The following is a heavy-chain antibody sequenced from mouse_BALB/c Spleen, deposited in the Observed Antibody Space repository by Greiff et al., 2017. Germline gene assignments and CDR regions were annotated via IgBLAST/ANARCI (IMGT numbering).Heavy chain of an antibody. J-gene: IGHJ4*01. CDR1: GFTFSSYA. Sequence: EVKLMESGGGLVKPGGSLKLSCAASGFTFSSYAMSWVRQTPEKRLEWVATISSGGSYTYYPDSVKGRFTISRDNAKNTLYLQMSSLRSEDTAMYYCARLSTVVPSMDYWGQGTSVTVSS. CDR2: ISSGGSYT. V-gene: IGHV5-9-3*01. D-gene: IGHD1-1*01. CDR3: ARLSTVVPSMDY.